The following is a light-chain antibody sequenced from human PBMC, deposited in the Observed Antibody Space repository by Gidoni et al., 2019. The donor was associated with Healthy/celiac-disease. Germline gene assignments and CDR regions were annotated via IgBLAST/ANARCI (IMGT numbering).Light chain of an antibody. CDR2: GKN. V-gene: IGLV3-19*01. J-gene: IGLJ2*01. CDR3: NSRDSSGNHVV. Sequence: SSELTQDPAVSVALGQTVRITCQGDSLRSYYASWYQQKPGQAPVLVIYGKNNRPSGIPDRVSGSSSGNTASLTITGAQAEEEADYYCNSRDSSGNHVVFGGGTKLT. CDR1: SLRSYY.